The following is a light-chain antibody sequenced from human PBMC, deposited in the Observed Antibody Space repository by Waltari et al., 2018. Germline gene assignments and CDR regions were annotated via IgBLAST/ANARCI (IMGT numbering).Light chain of an antibody. V-gene: IGKV1-39*01. J-gene: IGKJ1*01. CDR1: HYISTY. Sequence: DFQMTQSPPSLSASVGDTVTITCRASHYISTYLNWYQQKQGKGPKLLIYAATTLQSGVPSRFRGSGSGTDVTFTISSLQREDFATYYCQQSYDTPRTFGQGTKVEVK. CDR2: AAT. CDR3: QQSYDTPRT.